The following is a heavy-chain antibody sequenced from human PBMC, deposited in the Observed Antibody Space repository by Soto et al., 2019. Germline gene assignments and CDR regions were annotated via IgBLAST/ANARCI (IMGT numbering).Heavy chain of an antibody. D-gene: IGHD6-13*01. CDR2: IYYSGST. CDR1: GGSISSYY. CDR3: ARVYSSSDVFDY. J-gene: IGHJ4*02. V-gene: IGHV4-59*01. Sequence: SETLSFTCTVSGGSISSYYWSWIRQPPGKGLEWIGYIYYSGSTNYNPSLKSRVTISVDTSKNQFSLKLSSVTAADTAVYYCARVYSSSDVFDYWGQGTLVTVSS.